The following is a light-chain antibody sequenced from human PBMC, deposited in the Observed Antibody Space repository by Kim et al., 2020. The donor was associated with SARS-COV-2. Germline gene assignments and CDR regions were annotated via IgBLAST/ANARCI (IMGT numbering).Light chain of an antibody. Sequence: SPWDRVTLSCRASQNIGTKLAWYHQKPGQAPRLLIHDTFIRATGIPARFSGSGSGTEFTLTISSLQSEDFGLYHCQQYNHWAAVSFGGGTKVDIK. CDR1: QNIGTK. J-gene: IGKJ4*01. V-gene: IGKV3-15*01. CDR2: DTF. CDR3: QQYNHWAAVS.